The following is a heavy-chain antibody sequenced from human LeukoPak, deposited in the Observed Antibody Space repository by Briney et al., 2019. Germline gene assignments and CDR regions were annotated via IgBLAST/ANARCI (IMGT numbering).Heavy chain of an antibody. D-gene: IGHD2-2*01. CDR1: GGTFSSYA. J-gene: IGHJ6*03. CDR2: IIPIFGTA. CDR3: ARGDCSSTSCYGYYMDV. V-gene: IGHV1-69*05. Sequence: GASVKVSCKASGGTFSSYAISWVRQAPGQGLEWMGGIIPIFGTANYAQKFQGRVTITTDESTSTAYMELSSLRSEDTAVYYCARGDCSSTSCYGYYMDVWGKGTTVTVSS.